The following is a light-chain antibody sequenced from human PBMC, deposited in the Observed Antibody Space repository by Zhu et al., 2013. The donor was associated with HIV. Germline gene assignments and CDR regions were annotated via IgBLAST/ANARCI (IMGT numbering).Light chain of an antibody. J-gene: IGKJ1*01. CDR1: QDVRSA. CDR3: QQATNFPRT. Sequence: DIQMTQSPSSVSASVGDRVTITCRASQDVRSALGWYQQKPGRAPTLLIYTTSNLFLGVPSRFSASVSGTDFTLSISDLQPEDSATYYCQQATNFPRTFGLGTKVEV. V-gene: IGKV1-12*01. CDR2: TTS.